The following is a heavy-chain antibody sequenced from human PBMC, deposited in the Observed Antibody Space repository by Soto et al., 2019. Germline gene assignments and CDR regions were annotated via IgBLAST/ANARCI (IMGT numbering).Heavy chain of an antibody. J-gene: IGHJ6*02. CDR3: ARDQRYFDWLLNPPHYGMDV. CDR1: GFTFSSYS. Sequence: GGSLRLSCAASGFTFSSYSMNWVRQAPGKGLEWVSYISSSSSTIYYADSVKGRFTISRDNAKNTLYLQMNSLRAEDTAVYYCARDQRYFDWLLNPPHYGMDVWGQGTTVTVSS. V-gene: IGHV3-48*01. D-gene: IGHD3-9*01. CDR2: ISSSSSTI.